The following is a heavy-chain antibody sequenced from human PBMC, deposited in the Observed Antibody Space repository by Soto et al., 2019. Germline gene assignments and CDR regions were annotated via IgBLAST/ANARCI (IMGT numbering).Heavy chain of an antibody. CDR1: GYIFINYW. J-gene: IGHJ2*01. V-gene: IGHV5-51*01. CDR2: IYPADSHT. CDR3: AKNVGYGSGGSCCVWGGNLPIQYFDL. D-gene: IGHD2-15*01. Sequence: PGESLKISCQCSGYIFINYWIGWVRQMPGKGLEWMGIIYPADSHTKYSPSCQGQVTISVDKSINTAYLQWSNLKASDTAMYYCAKNVGYGSGGSCCVWGGNLPIQYFDLWGRGTLVTVSS.